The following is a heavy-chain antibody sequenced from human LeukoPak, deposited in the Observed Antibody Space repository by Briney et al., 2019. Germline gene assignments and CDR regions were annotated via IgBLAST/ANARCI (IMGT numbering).Heavy chain of an antibody. D-gene: IGHD1-1*01. Sequence: PGGSLRLSCAASGFTFSSYGMHWVRQAPGKGLERVAYIRYDGSNKYYADSVKGRFTISRDNSKNTLYLQMNSLRAEDTAVYYCAKRLERLFDYFDYWGQGTLVTVSS. CDR3: AKRLERLFDYFDY. CDR2: IRYDGSNK. J-gene: IGHJ4*02. CDR1: GFTFSSYG. V-gene: IGHV3-30*02.